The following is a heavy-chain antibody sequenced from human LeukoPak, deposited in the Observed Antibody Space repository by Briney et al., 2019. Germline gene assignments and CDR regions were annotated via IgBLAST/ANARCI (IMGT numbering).Heavy chain of an antibody. D-gene: IGHD2-21*01. CDR2: INPNSGGT. CDR3: ARADRLHGGPYLIGP. Sequence: GSVKVSCKTSGYSFTDYYMHWVRQAPGQGLEWMGWINPNSGGTSSAQKFQGRVTMTRDTSISTVYMEVSWLTSDDTATYYCARADRLHGGPYLIGPWGQGTLVTVSS. V-gene: IGHV1-2*02. CDR1: GYSFTDYY. J-gene: IGHJ5*02.